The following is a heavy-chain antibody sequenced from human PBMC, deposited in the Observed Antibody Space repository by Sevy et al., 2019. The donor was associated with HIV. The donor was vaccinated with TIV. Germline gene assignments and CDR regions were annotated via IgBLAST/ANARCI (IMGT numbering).Heavy chain of an antibody. J-gene: IGHJ4*02. CDR1: GYTLNEFS. CDR2: FDPEDGDPEDGKT. V-gene: IGHV1-24*01. D-gene: IGHD3-22*01. CDR3: ATTKDYYDSSGYPFDY. Sequence: ASVKVSCKVSGYTLNEFSMHWVRQAPGKGLEWMTTFDPEDGDPEDGKTIYAQKFLGRVTVTEDTSTDTAYRELSSLRSEETAVYYCATTKDYYDSSGYPFDYWGQGTLVTVSS.